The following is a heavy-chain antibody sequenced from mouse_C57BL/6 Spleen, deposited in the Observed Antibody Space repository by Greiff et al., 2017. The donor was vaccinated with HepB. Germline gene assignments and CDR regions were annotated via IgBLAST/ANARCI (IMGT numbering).Heavy chain of an antibody. Sequence: EVQGVESGGGLVKPGGSLKLSCAASGFTFSSYAMSWVRQTPEKRLEWVATISDGGSYTYYPDNVKGRFTISRDNAKNNLYLQMSHLKSEDTAMYYCARDYGSSSGDFDYWGQGTTLTVSS. V-gene: IGHV5-4*01. CDR2: ISDGGSYT. CDR1: GFTFSSYA. J-gene: IGHJ2*01. CDR3: ARDYGSSSGDFDY. D-gene: IGHD1-1*01.